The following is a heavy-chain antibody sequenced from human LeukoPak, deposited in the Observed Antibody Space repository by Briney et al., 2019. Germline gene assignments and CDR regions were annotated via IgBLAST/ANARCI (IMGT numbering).Heavy chain of an antibody. CDR1: GGSISSYY. D-gene: IGHD2-2*01. CDR2: IYTSGST. CDR3: AREAPVVVPAAIVDYYYYGMDV. V-gene: IGHV4-4*07. J-gene: IGHJ6*02. Sequence: SETLSLTCTVSGGSISSYYWSWIRQPAGKGLEWIGRIYTSGSTNYNPSLKSRVTMSVDTSKNQFSLKLSSVTAADTAVYYCAREAPVVVPAAIVDYYYYGMDVWGQGTMVTVSS.